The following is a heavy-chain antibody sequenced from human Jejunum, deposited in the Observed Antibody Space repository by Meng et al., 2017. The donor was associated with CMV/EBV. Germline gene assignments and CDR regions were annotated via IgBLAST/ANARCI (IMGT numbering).Heavy chain of an antibody. Sequence: AASFFTFSYFYMCWIRQAPGKGLEWVSYISSSGSTIYYADSVKGRFTISRDYTKNSLYLQMNSLRAEDTAVYYCASPSHSWAFDYWGQGTLVTVSS. CDR2: ISSSGSTI. V-gene: IGHV3-11*04. D-gene: IGHD2-15*01. CDR3: ASPSHSWAFDY. J-gene: IGHJ4*02. CDR1: FFTFSYFY.